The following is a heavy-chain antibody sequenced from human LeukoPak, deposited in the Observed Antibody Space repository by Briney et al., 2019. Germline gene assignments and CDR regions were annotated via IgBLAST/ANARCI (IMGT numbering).Heavy chain of an antibody. V-gene: IGHV6-1*01. CDR3: ARETSFRYYDIWSGWDY. CDR1: GDSVSSNSAA. J-gene: IGHJ4*02. Sequence: SQTLPLTCAISGDSVSSNSAAWNWIRQSPSRGLEWLGRTFYRSKWYNDYAVSVKSRITINPDTSKNQVSLQLNSVTPEDTAVYYCARETSFRYYDIWSGWDYWGQGTLVTVSS. CDR2: TFYRSKWYN. D-gene: IGHD3-3*01.